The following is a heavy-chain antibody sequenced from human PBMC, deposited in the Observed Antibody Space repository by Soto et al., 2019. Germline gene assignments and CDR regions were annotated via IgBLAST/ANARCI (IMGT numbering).Heavy chain of an antibody. CDR3: ARKLRYYDSSGYYGDAFDI. J-gene: IGHJ3*02. D-gene: IGHD3-22*01. CDR1: GFTFSDYY. Sequence: PGGSLRLSCAASGFTFSDYYMSWIRQAPGKGLEWVSYISSSSSYTNYADSVKGRFTISRDNAKNSLYLQMNSLRAEDTAVYYCARKLRYYDSSGYYGDAFDIWGQGTMVTVSS. V-gene: IGHV3-11*06. CDR2: ISSSSSYT.